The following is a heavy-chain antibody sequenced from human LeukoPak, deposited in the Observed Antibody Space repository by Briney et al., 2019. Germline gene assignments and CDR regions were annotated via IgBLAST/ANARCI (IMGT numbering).Heavy chain of an antibody. Sequence: GTSLRFSCAGSGFTRSSCGMDWVRQAPGKGLEGVAVITFDGITTYFDDSVKGRFTIPRDTSKSMLYLQMNSLRPEDTAVYYCVKEQSSGNYRTADFWGQGTLVTVSS. J-gene: IGHJ4*02. CDR3: VKEQSSGNYRTADF. D-gene: IGHD3-10*01. CDR2: ITFDGITT. CDR1: GFTRSSCG. V-gene: IGHV3-30*18.